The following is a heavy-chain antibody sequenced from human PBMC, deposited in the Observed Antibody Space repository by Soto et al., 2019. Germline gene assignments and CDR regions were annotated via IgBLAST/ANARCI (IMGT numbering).Heavy chain of an antibody. J-gene: IGHJ4*02. D-gene: IGHD5-12*01. CDR2: INPSGGGT. V-gene: IGHV1-46*03. Sequence: ASVKVSCKASGYTFTSYYMHWVRQAPGQGLEWMGIINPSGGGTSYAQKFQGRVTMTRDTSTSTVYMELSSLRSEDTAVYYCARDRISRYSGYDFNYWGQGTLVTVSS. CDR1: GYTFTSYY. CDR3: ARDRISRYSGYDFNY.